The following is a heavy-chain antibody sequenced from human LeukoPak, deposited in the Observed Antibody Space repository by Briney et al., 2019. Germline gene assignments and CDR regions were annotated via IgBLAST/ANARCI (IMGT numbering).Heavy chain of an antibody. V-gene: IGHV3-11*01. D-gene: IGHD5-18*01. CDR2: IGRSGSPI. J-gene: IGHJ4*02. Sequence: GGSLRLSCVASGFIFSDYYMSWIRQAPGKGPEWVSYIGRSGSPIYYADSVKGRFTISRDDAKNSLYLQMNSLRAEDMAVYYCARGRVDTLYYFDCWGQGTLVTVSS. CDR1: GFIFSDYY. CDR3: ARGRVDTLYYFDC.